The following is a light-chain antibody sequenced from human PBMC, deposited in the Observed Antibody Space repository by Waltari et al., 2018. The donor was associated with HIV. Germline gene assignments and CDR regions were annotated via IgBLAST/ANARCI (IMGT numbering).Light chain of an antibody. CDR3: WSYAGSSTII. V-gene: IGLV2-23*01. CDR2: EDN. J-gene: IGLJ2*01. Sequence: QSALTQPASVSGSPGQSITLSCTGTSRDVWGYSFFTWYQLHPGKAPKLIIYEDNKRPSGVSDRFSGSKSGYTASLTISGLQAEDEADYCCWSYAGSSTIIFGGGTKLTVL. CDR1: SRDVWGYSF.